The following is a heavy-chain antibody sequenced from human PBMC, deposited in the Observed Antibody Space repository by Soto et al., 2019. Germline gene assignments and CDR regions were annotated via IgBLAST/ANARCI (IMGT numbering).Heavy chain of an antibody. J-gene: IGHJ4*02. CDR3: LNGDYY. CDR2: INRDSSII. V-gene: IGHV3-48*01. Sequence: EEQLVESGGGLVQPGGSLRISCAASGFSFNSHYMTWVRQPPGKGLEWVSSINRDSSIIYYADSVRGRFTISRDNAQNSLYLQMNSLSADDPAVYFCLNGDYYVGQGTLVTVSS. D-gene: IGHD2-21*02. CDR1: GFSFNSHY.